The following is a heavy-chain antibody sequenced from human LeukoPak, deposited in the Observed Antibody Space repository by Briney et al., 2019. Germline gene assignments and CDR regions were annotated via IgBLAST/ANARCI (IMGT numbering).Heavy chain of an antibody. J-gene: IGHJ4*02. CDR1: GGSFSGYY. D-gene: IGHD6-13*01. CDR3: ARGGLRIAAAGTFDH. Sequence: PSETLSLTCAVYGGSFSGYYWSWIRQPPGKGLEWIGEINHSGSTNYNPSLKSRVTISVDTSKNQFSLKLSSVTAADTAVYYCARGGLRIAAAGTFDHWGQGTLVTVSS. V-gene: IGHV4-34*01. CDR2: INHSGST.